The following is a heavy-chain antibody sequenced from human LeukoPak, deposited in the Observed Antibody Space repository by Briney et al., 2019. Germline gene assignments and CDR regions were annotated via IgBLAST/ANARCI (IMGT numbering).Heavy chain of an antibody. CDR2: IYHSGST. CDR1: GDSVNTRRYY. CDR3: ARRDIVKGGFDY. D-gene: IGHD3-16*02. V-gene: IGHV4-39*01. Sequence: PSETLSLTCPVSGDSVNTRRYYWGWIRQPPGKGLGWIGSIYHSGSTYYEPSPRSRVTISIDTSRNQFSLNLTSVTAAGTAVYFCARRDIVKGGFDYWGQGTLVTVSS. J-gene: IGHJ4*02.